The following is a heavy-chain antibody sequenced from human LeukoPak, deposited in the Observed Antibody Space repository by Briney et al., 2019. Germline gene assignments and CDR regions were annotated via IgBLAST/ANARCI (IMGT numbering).Heavy chain of an antibody. CDR2: IYYSGST. Sequence: SETLSLTCTVSGGSISSSSYYWGWIRQPPGKGLEWIGYIYYSGSTNYNPSLKSRVTISVDTSKNQFSLKLSSVTAADTAVYYCARGGSNTVARYYFDYWGQGTLVTVSS. CDR3: ARGGSNTVARYYFDY. CDR1: GGSISSSSYY. J-gene: IGHJ4*02. V-gene: IGHV4-61*05. D-gene: IGHD4-17*01.